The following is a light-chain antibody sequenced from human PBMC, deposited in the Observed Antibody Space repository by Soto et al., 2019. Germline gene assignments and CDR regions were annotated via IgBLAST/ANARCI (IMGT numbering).Light chain of an antibody. J-gene: IGKJ4*01. V-gene: IGKV3-20*01. Sequence: ENVLTQSPGTLSLSPGERATLSCRASQSISNSYLAWYQQKPGQTPSLLIYHASNRATGIPDRFSGSGSRTDFTLTISRLQPEDFAVYYCQQYGDSLLTFGGGTKVEIK. CDR1: QSISNSY. CDR3: QQYGDSLLT. CDR2: HAS.